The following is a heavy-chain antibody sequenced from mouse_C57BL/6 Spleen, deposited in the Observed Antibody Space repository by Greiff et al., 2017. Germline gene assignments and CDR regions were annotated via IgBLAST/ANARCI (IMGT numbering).Heavy chain of an antibody. D-gene: IGHD3-3*01. CDR1: GISITTGNYR. V-gene: IGHV3-5*01. J-gene: IGHJ2*01. CDR3: ARDRGIYYFDY. Sequence: EVKLQESGPGLVKPSQTVFLTCTVTGISITTGNYRWSWIRQFPGNKLEWIGFIYYSGTITYNPSLTSRTTITRDTPKNQFFLEMNSLTAEDTATYYCARDRGIYYFDYWGQGTTLTVSS. CDR2: IYYSGTI.